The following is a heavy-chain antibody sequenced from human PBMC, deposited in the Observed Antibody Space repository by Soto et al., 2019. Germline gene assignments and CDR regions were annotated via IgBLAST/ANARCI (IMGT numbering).Heavy chain of an antibody. J-gene: IGHJ5*02. Sequence: PGGSLRLSCAASGFTFRSYGMSWVRQAPGKGLEWVSSIGGSGGDTYYADSVKGRFTISRDNSKNTLYLQLNSLRAEDTAVYYCAKLLHITDPWGQGTLVTVSS. CDR1: GFTFRSYG. CDR2: IGGSGGDT. V-gene: IGHV3-23*01. CDR3: AKLLHITDP.